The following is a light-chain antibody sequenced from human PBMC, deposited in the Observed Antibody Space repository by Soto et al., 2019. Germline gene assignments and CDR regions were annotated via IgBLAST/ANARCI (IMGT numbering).Light chain of an antibody. J-gene: IGKJ1*01. Sequence: DIVMTQSPDSLAVSLGEKATINCKSSQSVLYSSNNKYYLAWYQQKPGQPPKLIIYWASARESGVPDRFSGSGSGTDFTLTISSLQAEDVAVYYCHQYYGSLPTFGQGTKVEIK. CDR3: HQYYGSLPT. CDR2: WAS. V-gene: IGKV4-1*01. CDR1: QSVLYSSNNKYY.